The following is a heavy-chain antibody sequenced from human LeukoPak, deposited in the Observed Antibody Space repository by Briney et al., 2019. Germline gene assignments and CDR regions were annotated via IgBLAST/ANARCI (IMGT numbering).Heavy chain of an antibody. Sequence: GGSLRLSCAASGFTFSSYGMHWVRQAPGKGLEWVAFIRYDGSNKYYADSVKGRFTISRDNSKNTLYLQMNSLRAEDTAVYYCARALGITIFGVTTPAHAFDIWGQGTMVTVSS. CDR1: GFTFSSYG. J-gene: IGHJ3*02. V-gene: IGHV3-30*02. CDR2: IRYDGSNK. CDR3: ARALGITIFGVTTPAHAFDI. D-gene: IGHD3-3*01.